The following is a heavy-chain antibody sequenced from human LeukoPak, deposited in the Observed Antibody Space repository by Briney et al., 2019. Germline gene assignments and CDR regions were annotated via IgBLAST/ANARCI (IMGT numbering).Heavy chain of an antibody. J-gene: IGHJ4*02. CDR3: AKDGAGLYFDY. CDR2: IWYDGSNK. CDR1: GFTFSSYG. Sequence: GGSLRLSCAASGFTFSSYGMHWVRQAPGKGLEWVAVIWYDGSNKYYADSVKGRFTISRDNSKNTLYLQMNSLRAEDTAVYYCAKDGAGLYFDYWGQGTLVTVSS. V-gene: IGHV3-33*06.